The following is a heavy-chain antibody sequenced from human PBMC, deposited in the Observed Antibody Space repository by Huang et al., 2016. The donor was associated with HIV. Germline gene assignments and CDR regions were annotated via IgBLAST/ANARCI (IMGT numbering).Heavy chain of an antibody. D-gene: IGHD3-22*01. Sequence: QLQLQESGPGLVKPSDTLSLNCTISGGSIKSRNYYWGWVRQAPGKGLEWIGDIDDSGSPYYNPSLRSRVSLSVDTSKNQVTLKVNAVIAADTAVYYCARRQGSGYYFYFDYWGRGIPVTVSA. CDR3: ARRQGSGYYFYFDY. CDR1: GGSIKSRNYY. CDR2: IDDSGSP. V-gene: IGHV4-39*01. J-gene: IGHJ4*02.